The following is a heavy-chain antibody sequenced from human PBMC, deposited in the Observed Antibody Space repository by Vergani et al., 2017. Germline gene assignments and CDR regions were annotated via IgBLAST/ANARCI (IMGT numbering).Heavy chain of an antibody. D-gene: IGHD3-16*01. Sequence: EVQLLESGGGLVQPGGSLRLSCAASGFTFSSYAMSWVRQAPGKGLEWVSAISGSGGSTYYADSVQGRFTISRDNSKNTLFLQMKSLRAEDTALYYCAKGKGGADFDYWGQGTLVTVSA. V-gene: IGHV3-23*01. CDR3: AKGKGGADFDY. CDR2: ISGSGGST. J-gene: IGHJ4*02. CDR1: GFTFSSYA.